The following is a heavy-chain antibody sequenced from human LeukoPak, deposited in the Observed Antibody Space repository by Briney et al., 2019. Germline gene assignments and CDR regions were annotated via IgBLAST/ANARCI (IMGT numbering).Heavy chain of an antibody. D-gene: IGHD3-22*01. CDR3: ARGRYYDTSAYNYFGP. Sequence: PGGSLRLSCSASGFTFSDYSMNWIRQAPGKGLEWISYISGSGRAIFSADSVRGRFTISRDNANNSLFLQMNSLRAEDTAVYYCARGRYYDTSAYNYFGPWGQGTLVTVSS. J-gene: IGHJ5*02. CDR2: ISGSGRAI. CDR1: GFTFSDYS. V-gene: IGHV3-48*01.